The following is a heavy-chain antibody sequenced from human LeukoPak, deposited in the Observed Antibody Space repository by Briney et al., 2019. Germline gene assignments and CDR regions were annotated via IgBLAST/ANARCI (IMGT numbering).Heavy chain of an antibody. V-gene: IGHV3-48*03. CDR3: ARDSGSYTDY. Sequence: VGSLRLSCAASGFTFSSYEMNWVRQAPGKGLEWVSEISRTGTNTYYADYVKGRFTISRDNAQNSLYLQMNSLRVEDTAVYHCARDSGSYTDYWGQGTLVTVSS. CDR1: GFTFSSYE. J-gene: IGHJ4*02. D-gene: IGHD1-26*01. CDR2: ISRTGTNT.